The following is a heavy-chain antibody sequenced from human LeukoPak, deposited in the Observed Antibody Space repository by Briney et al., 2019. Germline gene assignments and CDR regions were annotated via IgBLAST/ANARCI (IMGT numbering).Heavy chain of an antibody. CDR1: GVSVSSFY. V-gene: IGHV4-4*07. D-gene: IGHD2-21*02. CDR2: IYTSDNT. Sequence: PSETLSLTCSVSGVSVSSFYWSWVRQPAGKGLEWIGRIYTSDNTHYNPSLKSRVTLSVDTSKNLFSLTLNSMTAADTAVYYCARGWGPAYCGGDCHRHFDYWGQGTLVTVSS. J-gene: IGHJ4*02. CDR3: ARGWGPAYCGGDCHRHFDY.